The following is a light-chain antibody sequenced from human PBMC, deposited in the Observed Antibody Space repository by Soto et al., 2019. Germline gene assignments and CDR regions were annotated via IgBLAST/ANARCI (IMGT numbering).Light chain of an antibody. Sequence: DIQMTQSHSTLSASVGDTVTVTCRASQSVSGWLAWYQQKPGEAPKLLIYDASALPRGVPSRFSGSGSGTKFTPTIASLQPDDFATDYCQQYETFSGTFGPATKVDIK. CDR3: QQYETFSGT. J-gene: IGKJ1*01. V-gene: IGKV1-5*01. CDR1: QSVSGW. CDR2: DAS.